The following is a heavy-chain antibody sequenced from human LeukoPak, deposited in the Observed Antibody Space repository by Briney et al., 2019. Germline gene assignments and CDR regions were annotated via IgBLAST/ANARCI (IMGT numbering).Heavy chain of an antibody. CDR1: GYTFTGYY. CDR3: ARGYYYDSSGYYQLDY. J-gene: IGHJ4*02. V-gene: IGHV1-2*04. CDR2: INLNNDDT. D-gene: IGHD3-22*01. Sequence: ASVKVSCKASGYTFTGYYMHWVRQAPGQGLEWMGWINLNNDDTNYAQKFQGWVTMTRDTSTSTAYMELSRPRSDDTAVYYCARGYYYDSSGYYQLDYWGQGTLVTVSS.